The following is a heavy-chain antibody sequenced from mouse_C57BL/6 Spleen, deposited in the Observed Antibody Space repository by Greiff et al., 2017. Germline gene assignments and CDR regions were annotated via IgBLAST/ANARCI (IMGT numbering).Heavy chain of an antibody. V-gene: IGHV5-9-1*02. J-gene: IGHJ1*03. CDR2: ISSGGDYI. CDR1: GFTFSSYA. D-gene: IGHD1-1*01. Sequence: EVKLVESGEGLVKPGGSLKLSCAASGFTFSSYAMSWVRQTPEKRLEWVAYISSGGDYIYYADTVKGRFTISRDNARNTLYLQMSSLKSEDTAMYYCTRDPYYGSSYGYFDVWGTGPTVTVST. CDR3: TRDPYYGSSYGYFDV.